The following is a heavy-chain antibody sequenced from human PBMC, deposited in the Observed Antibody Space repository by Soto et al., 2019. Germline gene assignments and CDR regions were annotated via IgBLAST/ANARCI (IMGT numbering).Heavy chain of an antibody. CDR3: ARLATSGTLNWFDP. CDR2: MNPNSGNG. CDR1: GYAFSNND. V-gene: IGHV1-8*01. Sequence: QVQLVQSGAEVKKPGASVKVSCQASGYAFSNNDISWVRQGTGQGLEWMGWMNPNSGNGGYAQKFQGRVTMTRDTSTSTAYMELSRLTYDDTAIYYCARLATSGTLNWFDPWGQGTLVTVSS. J-gene: IGHJ5*02.